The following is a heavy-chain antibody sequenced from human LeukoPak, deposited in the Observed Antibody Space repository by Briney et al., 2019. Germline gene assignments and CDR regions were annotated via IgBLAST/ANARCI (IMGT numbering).Heavy chain of an antibody. V-gene: IGHV3-23*01. CDR3: VKGCSYTSCYTSDY. J-gene: IGHJ4*02. CDR1: GFTFSSYG. Sequence: PGGSLRLSCAASGFTFSSYGMHWVRQAPGKGLEWVSTISGSGDSTHYADSVKGRFTISRDNSKNMLYLQMNSLRVEDTAIYYCVKGCSYTSCYTSDYWGQGTLVTVSS. CDR2: ISGSGDST. D-gene: IGHD2-2*02.